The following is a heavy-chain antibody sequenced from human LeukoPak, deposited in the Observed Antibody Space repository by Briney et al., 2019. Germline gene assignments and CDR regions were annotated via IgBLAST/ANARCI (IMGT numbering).Heavy chain of an antibody. Sequence: PGGSLRLSCAASGSTFSSYSMNRVRQAPGKGLEWVSSISSSSSYIYYADSVKGRFTISRDNAKNSLYLQMNSLRAEDTAVYYCARVYCSSTSCPNHDAFDIWGRGTMVTVSS. CDR2: ISSSSSYI. D-gene: IGHD2-2*01. CDR3: ARVYCSSTSCPNHDAFDI. J-gene: IGHJ3*02. V-gene: IGHV3-21*01. CDR1: GSTFSSYS.